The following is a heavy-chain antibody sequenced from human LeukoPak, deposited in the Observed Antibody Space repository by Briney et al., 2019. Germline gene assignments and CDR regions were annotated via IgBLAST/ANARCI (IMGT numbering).Heavy chain of an antibody. D-gene: IGHD6-19*01. J-gene: IGHJ6*02. CDR2: IYYSGST. CDR3: ARDTRQWLAGYYYYGMDV. Sequence: PSETLSLTCTVSGGSISSYYWSWIRQPPGKGLEWIGYIYYSGSTNYNPSLKSRVTISVDTSKNQFSLKLSSVTAADTAVYYCARDTRQWLAGYYYYGMDVRGQGTTVTVSS. CDR1: GGSISSYY. V-gene: IGHV4-59*01.